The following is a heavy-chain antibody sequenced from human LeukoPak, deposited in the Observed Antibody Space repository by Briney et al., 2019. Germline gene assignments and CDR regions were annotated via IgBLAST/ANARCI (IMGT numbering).Heavy chain of an antibody. CDR3: ARGGRPDY. V-gene: IGHV3-7*01. CDR1: GFTFSGSW. D-gene: IGHD3-10*01. J-gene: IGHJ4*02. CDR2: IKEDGREK. Sequence: GGSLRLSCATSGFTFSGSWMSWVRKAPGKGLECVANIKEDGREKYYVDSVKGRFTISRDNAKNSLYLQMSSLRAEDTAVYYCARGGRPDYWGQGTLVTVSS.